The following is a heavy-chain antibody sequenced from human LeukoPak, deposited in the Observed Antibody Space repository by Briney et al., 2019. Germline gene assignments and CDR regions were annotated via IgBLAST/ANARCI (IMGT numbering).Heavy chain of an antibody. D-gene: IGHD3-22*01. J-gene: IGHJ6*03. CDR2: ISAYNGNT. Sequence: ASVKVSCKASGYTFTSYGISWARQAPGQGLEWMGWISAYNGNTNYAQKLQGRVTMTTDTSTSTAYMELRSLRSDDTAVYYCARDSNLNYDSRAGMDVWGKGTTVTISS. CDR3: ARDSNLNYDSRAGMDV. CDR1: GYTFTSYG. V-gene: IGHV1-18*01.